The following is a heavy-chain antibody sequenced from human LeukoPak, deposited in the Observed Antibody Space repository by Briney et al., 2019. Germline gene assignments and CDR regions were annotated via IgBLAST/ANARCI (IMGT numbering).Heavy chain of an antibody. V-gene: IGHV3-23*01. Sequence: GGSLRLSCAASGFTFSSYAMSWVRQAPGKGLEWVSAISGSGGSTYYADSVKGRFTISRDNSKNTLYLQMNSLRAEDTAVYYCARDSSGWYGAFDIWGQGTMVTVSS. CDR3: ARDSSGWYGAFDI. CDR2: ISGSGGST. CDR1: GFTFSSYA. J-gene: IGHJ3*02. D-gene: IGHD6-19*01.